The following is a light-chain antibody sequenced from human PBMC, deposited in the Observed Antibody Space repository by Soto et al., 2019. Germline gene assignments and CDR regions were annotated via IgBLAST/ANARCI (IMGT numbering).Light chain of an antibody. CDR1: QSIRNY. V-gene: IGKV1-39*01. J-gene: IGKJ2*01. CDR2: AAS. CDR3: QQSYRAPYT. Sequence: DIQMTQSPSSLSASVGDRVTITCRASQSIRNYLNWYQQKPGKAPKLLIYAASSLQSGVPSRFSGSGSGTDFTLPFSSLQPEDFATYYCQQSYRAPYTFGQGTKLEIK.